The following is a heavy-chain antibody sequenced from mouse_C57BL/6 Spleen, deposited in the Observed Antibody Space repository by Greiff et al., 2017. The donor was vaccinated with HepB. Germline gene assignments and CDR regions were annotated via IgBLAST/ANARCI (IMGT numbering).Heavy chain of an antibody. CDR1: GYAFSSSW. Sequence: QVQLQQSGPELVKPGASVKISCKASGYAFSSSWMNWVKQRPGKGLEWIGRIYPGDGDTNYNGKFKGKATLTADKSSSTAYMQLSSLTSEDSAVYFCARSYDGYYEGFDYWGQGTTLTVSS. D-gene: IGHD2-3*01. CDR2: IYPGDGDT. J-gene: IGHJ2*01. V-gene: IGHV1-82*01. CDR3: ARSYDGYYEGFDY.